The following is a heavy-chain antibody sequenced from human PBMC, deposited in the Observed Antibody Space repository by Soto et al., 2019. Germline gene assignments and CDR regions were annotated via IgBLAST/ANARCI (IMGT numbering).Heavy chain of an antibody. V-gene: IGHV3-64D*06. J-gene: IGHJ5*02. CDR3: VKGMTDFWSGYYDNWFDP. CDR1: GFTFSSYA. CDR2: ISSNGGST. D-gene: IGHD3-3*01. Sequence: PGGSLRLSCSASGFTFSSYAMHWVRQAPGKGLEYVSAISSNGGSTYYADSVKGRLTISRDNSKNTLYLQMSSLRAEDTAVYYCVKGMTDFWSGYYDNWFDPWGQGTLVTVSS.